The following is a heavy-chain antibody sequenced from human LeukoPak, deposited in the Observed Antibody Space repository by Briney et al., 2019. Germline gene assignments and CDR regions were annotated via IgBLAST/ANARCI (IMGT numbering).Heavy chain of an antibody. CDR2: ISGSGGST. J-gene: IGHJ5*02. Sequence: PGGSLRLSCAASGFTFSSYAMSWVRQAPGKGLEWVSAISGSGGSTYYADSVKGRFTISRDNSKNTLYLQMNSLRAEDTAVYYCARGAPEYSSGWYGVRGYDWFDPWGQGTLVTVSS. CDR1: GFTFSSYA. D-gene: IGHD6-19*01. V-gene: IGHV3-23*01. CDR3: ARGAPEYSSGWYGVRGYDWFDP.